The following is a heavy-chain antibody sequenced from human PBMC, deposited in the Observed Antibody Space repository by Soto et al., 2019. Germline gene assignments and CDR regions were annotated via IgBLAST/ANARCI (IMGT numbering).Heavy chain of an antibody. CDR1: GFSLSTSGVG. Sequence: QITLKESGPTLVKPTQTLTLTCTFSGFSLSTSGVGVGWIRQPPGKALEWLALIYWDDDKRYSPSLKSRLTITKDTSKNQGVHTMTNMDHVDAATYCCAHRPPDVGATVYYCGMDVWGQGTTVTVSS. CDR2: IYWDDDK. V-gene: IGHV2-5*02. D-gene: IGHD1-26*01. CDR3: AHRPPDVGATVYYCGMDV. J-gene: IGHJ6*02.